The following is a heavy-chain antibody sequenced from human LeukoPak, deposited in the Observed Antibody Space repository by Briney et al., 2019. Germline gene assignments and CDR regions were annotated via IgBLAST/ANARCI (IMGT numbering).Heavy chain of an antibody. Sequence: SVKVSCKASGYTFTGYYMHWVRQAPGQGLEWMGWINPNSGGTNYAQKFQGRVTMTRDTSISTAYMELSRLRSDDTAVYYCARDRCSSTSCYTDYWGQGTLVTVSS. CDR2: INPNSGGT. CDR3: ARDRCSSTSCYTDY. V-gene: IGHV1-2*02. D-gene: IGHD2-2*02. CDR1: GYTFTGYY. J-gene: IGHJ4*02.